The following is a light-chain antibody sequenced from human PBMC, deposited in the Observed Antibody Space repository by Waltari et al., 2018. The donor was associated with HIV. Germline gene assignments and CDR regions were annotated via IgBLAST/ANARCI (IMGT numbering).Light chain of an antibody. CDR2: GAT. CDR3: LRYGVTYLV. V-gene: IGLV7-43*01. J-gene: IGLJ3*02. CDR1: TGAVSSGHY. Sequence: QPVVTQEPSLTVSPGGTVSLTCASNTGAVSSGHYPTWFQQKPGQAPMPLIYGATNRHLWTLACVSGALLGGKAASTRSTVQREDEADYYSLRYGVTYLVFGGVTKLTVL.